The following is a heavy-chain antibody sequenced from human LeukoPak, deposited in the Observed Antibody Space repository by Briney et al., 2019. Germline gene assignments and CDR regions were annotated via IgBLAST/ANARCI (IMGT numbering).Heavy chain of an antibody. J-gene: IGHJ3*02. D-gene: IGHD4-17*01. V-gene: IGHV4-39*01. Sequence: SETLSLACTVSGGSISSSSYYWGWIRQPPGTGLEWIGSIYYSGSTYYNPSLKSRVTISVDTSKNQFSLKLSSVTAADTAVYYCATDYGDRDAFDIWGQGTMVPVSS. CDR1: GGSISSSSYY. CDR2: IYYSGST. CDR3: ATDYGDRDAFDI.